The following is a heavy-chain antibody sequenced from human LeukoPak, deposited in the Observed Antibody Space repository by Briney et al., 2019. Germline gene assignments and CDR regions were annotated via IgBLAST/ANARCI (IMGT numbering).Heavy chain of an antibody. J-gene: IGHJ5*02. CDR1: GGSVSSSSYY. V-gene: IGHV4-39*07. CDR2: INHSGST. Sequence: SETLYLTCTVSGGSVSSSSYYWSWIRQPPGKGLEWIGEINHSGSTNYNPSLKSRVTISVDTSKNQFSLKLSSVTAADTAVYYCARASRRGQLVPRWFDPWGQGTLVTVSS. CDR3: ARASRRGQLVPRWFDP. D-gene: IGHD6-6*01.